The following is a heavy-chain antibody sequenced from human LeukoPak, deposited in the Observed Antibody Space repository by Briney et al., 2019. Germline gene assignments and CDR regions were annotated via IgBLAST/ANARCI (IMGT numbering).Heavy chain of an antibody. D-gene: IGHD3-10*01. J-gene: IGHJ4*02. CDR2: ISGSGGST. CDR1: GFTFSSYA. Sequence: GGSLRLSCAASGFTFSSYAISWVRQAPGKGLEWVAAISGSGGSTYYADSVKGRFTISRDNSKNTLSLQMNSLRAEDTAVYYCAKAPGSGSYSSFDYWGQGTLVTVSS. CDR3: AKAPGSGSYSSFDY. V-gene: IGHV3-23*01.